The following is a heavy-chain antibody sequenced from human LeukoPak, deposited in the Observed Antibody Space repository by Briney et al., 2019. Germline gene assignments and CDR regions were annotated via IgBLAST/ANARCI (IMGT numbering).Heavy chain of an antibody. J-gene: IGHJ4*02. CDR3: ARGVYVAAAQYGY. CDR1: GGSISSYY. D-gene: IGHD6-13*01. V-gene: IGHV4-59*01. Sequence: SETLSLTCTVSGGSISSYYWSWIRQPPGKGLEWIGYIYYSGTTNYNPSLQSRVTISVDTSKNHFSLKLSSVTAADTAVYYCARGVYVAAAQYGYWGQGTLVTVSS. CDR2: IYYSGTT.